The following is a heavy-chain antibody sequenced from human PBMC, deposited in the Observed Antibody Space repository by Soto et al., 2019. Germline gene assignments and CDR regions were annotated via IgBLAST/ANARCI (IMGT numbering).Heavy chain of an antibody. D-gene: IGHD3-3*01. J-gene: IGHJ6*02. CDR1: GFTLTSSA. Sequence: SVKVSCKASGFTLTSSAVQWVRQARGQRLEWIGWIVVGSGNTNYAQKFQERVTITRDMSTSTAYMELSSLRSEDTAVYYCAATTYYDFWSGPNLYYYGMDVWGQGTTVTVSS. CDR2: IVVGSGNT. V-gene: IGHV1-58*01. CDR3: AATTYYDFWSGPNLYYYGMDV.